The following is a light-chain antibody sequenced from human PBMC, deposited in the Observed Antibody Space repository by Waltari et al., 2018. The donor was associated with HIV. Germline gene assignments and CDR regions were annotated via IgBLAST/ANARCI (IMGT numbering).Light chain of an antibody. Sequence: ILLTQSPATVSVSPGERATLSCTASQSIFSNVAWYQHRPGQAPRLLIYDASTRGPGIPDRFSGSGSGTDFTLTISSLQPEDFATYYCHQANSLLPMPFGQGTKVDIK. CDR1: QSIFSN. J-gene: IGKJ1*01. CDR2: DAS. CDR3: HQANSLLPMP. V-gene: IGKV3-15*01.